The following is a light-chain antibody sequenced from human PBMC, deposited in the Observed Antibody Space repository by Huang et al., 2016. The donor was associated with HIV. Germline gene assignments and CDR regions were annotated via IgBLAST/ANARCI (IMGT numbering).Light chain of an antibody. CDR3: QQYGSTPST. CDR1: QSIKNIF. J-gene: IGKJ2*01. V-gene: IGKV3-20*01. CDR2: GTS. Sequence: EIVLTQSPGTLSLSPGERATLSCRASQSIKNIFLGWYQQRPGQAPTLLIYGTSTRATGVADRFAGSGSGTDFTHIINRLEPEDSAVYFCQQYGSTPSTFGQGTKLEIK.